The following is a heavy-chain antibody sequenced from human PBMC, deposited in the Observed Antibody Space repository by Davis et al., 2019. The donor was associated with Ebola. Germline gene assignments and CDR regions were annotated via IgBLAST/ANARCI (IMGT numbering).Heavy chain of an antibody. CDR2: ISNIGWT. V-gene: IGHV4-59*01. CDR3: ARTTLPDPPSHYYFFIDV. CDR1: GDSISTYS. Sequence: MPSETLSLTCTVSGDSISTYSWSWIRQPPGKGLEWIGYISNIGWTNYNASLKSRVTISVDTSKNHFSLRLSSVIAADTAVYYCARTTLPDPPSHYYFFIDVWGKGTTVTVSS. D-gene: IGHD1-1*01. J-gene: IGHJ6*03.